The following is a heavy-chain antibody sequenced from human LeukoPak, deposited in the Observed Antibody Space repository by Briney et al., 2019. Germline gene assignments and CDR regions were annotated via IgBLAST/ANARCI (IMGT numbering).Heavy chain of an antibody. CDR1: GFTFSSYW. CDR2: IYSGGST. D-gene: IGHD6-19*01. Sequence: GGSLRLSCAASGFTFSSYWMSWVRQAPGKGLEWVSVIYSGGSTYYADSVKGRFTISRDNSKNTLYLQMNSLRAEDTAVYYCARAPIAVAGPYFDYWGQGTLVTVSS. V-gene: IGHV3-53*01. J-gene: IGHJ4*02. CDR3: ARAPIAVAGPYFDY.